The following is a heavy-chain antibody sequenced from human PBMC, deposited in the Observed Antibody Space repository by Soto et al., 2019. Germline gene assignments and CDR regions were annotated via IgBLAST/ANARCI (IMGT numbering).Heavy chain of an antibody. Sequence: PXETLCLTCAVDGLSFSGYYWSWIRQPPGKGLEWIGEINHSGSTNYNPSLKRRVTISVDTSKNQFSLKLSSVTAADTAVYYCATGDIVATRAPNYWGQGNLVTVSS. V-gene: IGHV4-34*01. CDR2: INHSGST. CDR1: GLSFSGYY. J-gene: IGHJ4*02. CDR3: ATGDIVATRAPNY. D-gene: IGHD5-12*01.